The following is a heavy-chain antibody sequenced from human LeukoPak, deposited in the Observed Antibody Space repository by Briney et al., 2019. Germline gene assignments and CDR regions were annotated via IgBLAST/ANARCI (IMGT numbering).Heavy chain of an antibody. J-gene: IGHJ4*02. V-gene: IGHV1-18*01. CDR2: ISAYNGNT. D-gene: IGHD3-10*01. Sequence: ASVKVSCKASGYTFTSYGISWVRQAPGQGLEWMGWISAYNGNTNYAQKLQGRVPMTTDTSTSTAYMELRSLRSDDTAVYYCALDSMVRGVNDYWGQGTLVTVSS. CDR1: GYTFTSYG. CDR3: ALDSMVRGVNDY.